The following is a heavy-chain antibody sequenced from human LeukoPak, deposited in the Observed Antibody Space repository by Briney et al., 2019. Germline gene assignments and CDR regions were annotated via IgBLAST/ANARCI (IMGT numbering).Heavy chain of an antibody. Sequence: SVKVSCKASGGTFSSYAISWVRQAPGQGLEWMGGIIPIFGTANYAQRFQGRVTITADESTSTAYMELSSLRSEDTAVYYCARPNQPGYDFWSGRHGMDVWGQGTTVTVSS. J-gene: IGHJ6*02. V-gene: IGHV1-69*13. CDR3: ARPNQPGYDFWSGRHGMDV. D-gene: IGHD3-3*01. CDR2: IIPIFGTA. CDR1: GGTFSSYA.